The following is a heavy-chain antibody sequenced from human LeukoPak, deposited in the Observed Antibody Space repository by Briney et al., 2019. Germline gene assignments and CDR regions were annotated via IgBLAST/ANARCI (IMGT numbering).Heavy chain of an antibody. Sequence: GASVKVSCKASGYTFTSYGISWVRQAPGQGLEWMGWISAYNGNTNYAQKLQGRVTMTTDTSTSTAYMELRSLRSDDTAVYYCARDRGEEANYYGSGNTDMGYWGQGTLVTVSS. V-gene: IGHV1-18*01. CDR3: ARDRGEEANYYGSGNTDMGY. D-gene: IGHD3-10*01. J-gene: IGHJ4*02. CDR1: GYTFTSYG. CDR2: ISAYNGNT.